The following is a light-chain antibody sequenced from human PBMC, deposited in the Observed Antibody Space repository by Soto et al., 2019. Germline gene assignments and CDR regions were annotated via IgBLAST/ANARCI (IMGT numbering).Light chain of an antibody. CDR1: SSNIGRDND. CDR3: TSYTSDSTYV. Sequence: QSVLTQPPSVSGAPGQRVTISCTGSSSNIGRDNDVHWYQQHPGTAPKLLIYDVSNRPSWVSNRFSGSKSGITASLTISGLQAEDEADYYCTSYTSDSTYVFGTGTKVTVL. V-gene: IGLV1-40*01. CDR2: DVS. J-gene: IGLJ1*01.